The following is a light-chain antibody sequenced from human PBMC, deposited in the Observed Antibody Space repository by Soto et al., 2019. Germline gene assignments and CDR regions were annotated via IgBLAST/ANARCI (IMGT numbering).Light chain of an antibody. V-gene: IGKV3-11*01. J-gene: IGKJ4*01. CDR1: QSVSSY. Sequence: EIVLTQSPATLSLSPGERATISCRASQSVSSYLAWYQQKPGQAHRLLIYDASNSATGIPARFSGSGSGTDFTLTISSLEPEDFAVYYCQQRSNWTALTFGGGTKVDIK. CDR3: QQRSNWTALT. CDR2: DAS.